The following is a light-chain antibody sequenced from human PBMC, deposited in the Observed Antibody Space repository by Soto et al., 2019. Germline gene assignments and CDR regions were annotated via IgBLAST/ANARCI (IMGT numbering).Light chain of an antibody. CDR1: SSDIGSYNY. CDR3: ASFPTTSTRV. Sequence: QSALTQPASVSGSPGQSITVSCTGTSSDIGSYNYVSWYQQHPGKVPKLIIYEVTNRPSGVSNRFSGSKSGNTASLTISGLQAEDAADYYCASFPTTSTRVFGTGTNSTVL. J-gene: IGLJ1*01. V-gene: IGLV2-14*01. CDR2: EVT.